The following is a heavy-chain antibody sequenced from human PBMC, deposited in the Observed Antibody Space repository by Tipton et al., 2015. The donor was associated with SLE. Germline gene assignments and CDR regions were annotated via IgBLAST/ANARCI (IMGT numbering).Heavy chain of an antibody. CDR3: ARDVDSNGYQRSPDY. D-gene: IGHD3-22*01. CDR1: GYTFTNYF. CDR2: ISTSAGST. Sequence: QVQLVQSGAEVKKPGASVKVSCKASGYTFTNYFMHWVRQAPGQGLEWLGMISTSAGSTTYAQRFQGRVTMTRDTSTSTVYMELSGLRSEDTAVYYCARDVDSNGYQRSPDYWGPGSLVTVSS. J-gene: IGHJ4*02. V-gene: IGHV1-46*01.